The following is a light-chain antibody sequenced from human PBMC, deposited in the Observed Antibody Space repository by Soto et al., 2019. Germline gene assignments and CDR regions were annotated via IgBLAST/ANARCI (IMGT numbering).Light chain of an antibody. CDR2: GAS. CDR3: QQYGGSPGT. Sequence: ESVLTQSPGTLSLSRGERATLSCRASQSVGSSYLAWYQQKPGQAPRLLIFGASSRAAGIPDRFSGSGSGTDFTLAISSLATEDFAVYYCQQYGGSPGTFGQGTKVEVK. V-gene: IGKV3-20*01. CDR1: QSVGSSY. J-gene: IGKJ1*01.